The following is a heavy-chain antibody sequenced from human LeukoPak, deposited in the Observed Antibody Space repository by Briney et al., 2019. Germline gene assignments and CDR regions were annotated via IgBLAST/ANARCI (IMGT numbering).Heavy chain of an antibody. D-gene: IGHD1-26*01. CDR2: IYPGDSDT. CDR1: GYSFTSYW. J-gene: IGHJ3*02. V-gene: IGHV5-51*01. CDR3: ATRWYSGSYLSAFDI. Sequence: GESLKISCKGSGYSFTSYWIGWVRRMPGKGLEWMGIIYPGDSDTRYSPSFQGQVTISADKSISTAYLQWSSLKASDTAMYYCATRWYSGSYLSAFDIWGQGTMVTVSS.